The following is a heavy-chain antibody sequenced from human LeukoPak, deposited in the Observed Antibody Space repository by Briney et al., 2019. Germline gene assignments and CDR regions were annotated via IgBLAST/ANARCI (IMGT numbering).Heavy chain of an antibody. Sequence: GGSLRLSCAASGFTFSSNWRKWVRQGPGKGPVWVSRTNSDGSLTTYADSVRGRFTISRDNAKSTVYLQMSSLRVEDTAVYYCARGKYSGGPSDIWGQGTMVTVSS. CDR2: TNSDGSLT. J-gene: IGHJ3*02. CDR1: GFTFSSNW. CDR3: ARGKYSGGPSDI. D-gene: IGHD2-21*01. V-gene: IGHV3-74*01.